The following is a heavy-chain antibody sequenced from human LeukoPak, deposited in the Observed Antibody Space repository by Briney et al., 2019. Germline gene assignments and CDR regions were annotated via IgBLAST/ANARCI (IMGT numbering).Heavy chain of an antibody. J-gene: IGHJ4*02. CDR3: AKGLYDYIWGSPYYFDF. V-gene: IGHV3-9*01. Sequence: GGSLRLSCAASGFTFDDYAMHWVRQAPGKGLEWVSGLNWNSDDTDYADSVQGRFTISRDNAKNSLYLQMNSLRAEDTALYYCAKGLYDYIWGSPYYFDFWGQGTLVTVSS. CDR2: LNWNSDDT. D-gene: IGHD3-16*01. CDR1: GFTFDDYA.